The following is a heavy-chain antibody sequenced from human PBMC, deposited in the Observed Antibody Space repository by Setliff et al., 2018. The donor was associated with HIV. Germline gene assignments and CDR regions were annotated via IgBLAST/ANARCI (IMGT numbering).Heavy chain of an antibody. CDR1: GFSFSSYE. Sequence: PGESLKISCAASGFSFSSYEMNWVRQAPGKGLEWISYISSSGNTIYYADSVKGRFTISRDNAKNSLYLQMSSLRAEDTAIYYCARSEKYCSSVSCFRGCYGMDVWGHGATVTVSS. CDR2: ISSSGNTI. V-gene: IGHV3-48*03. CDR3: ARSEKYCSSVSCFRGCYGMDV. J-gene: IGHJ6*02. D-gene: IGHD2-2*01.